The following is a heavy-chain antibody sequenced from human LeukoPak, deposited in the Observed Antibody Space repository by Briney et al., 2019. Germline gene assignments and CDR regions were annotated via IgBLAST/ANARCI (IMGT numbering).Heavy chain of an antibody. CDR2: IYYSGST. V-gene: IGHV4-39*01. CDR3: ARHYSSNWYIRNDFDM. J-gene: IGHJ3*02. D-gene: IGHD6-13*01. Sequence: SETLSLTCTVSDGSLSSSIYYWGWIRQPPGKGLEWIGSIYYSGSTYYNLSLKSRVTISVDTTKNQFSLNLSSVTAADTAVYYCARHYSSNWYIRNDFDMWGQGTMVSVSS. CDR1: DGSLSSSIYY.